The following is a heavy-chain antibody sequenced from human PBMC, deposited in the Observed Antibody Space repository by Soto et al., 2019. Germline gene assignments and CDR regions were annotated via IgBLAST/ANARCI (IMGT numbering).Heavy chain of an antibody. J-gene: IGHJ6*03. CDR3: ARESDTSGWTEYSRGMDL. CDR2: ITSSGTTK. Sequence: GGSLRLSCAASGFTSTDYFMTWIRQAPGKGLEWISYITSSGTTKYYADSVRGRFTISRDNGKNSLFLQMNSLRVEDTAVYYCARESDTSGWTEYSRGMDLLVKGTTCTV. D-gene: IGHD6-19*01. CDR1: GFTSTDYF. V-gene: IGHV3-11*01.